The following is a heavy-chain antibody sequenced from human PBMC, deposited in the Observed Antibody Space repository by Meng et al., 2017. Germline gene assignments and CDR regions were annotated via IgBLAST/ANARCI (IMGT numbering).Heavy chain of an antibody. J-gene: IGHJ4*02. CDR2: MNPNSGNT. V-gene: IGHV1-8*03. D-gene: IGHD3-22*01. CDR1: GYTFTSYD. CDR3: ARGLDDSSGYSLAN. Sequence: ASVKVSCKASGYTFTSYDINWVRQVTGQGLEWMGWMNPNSGNTGYAQKFQGRVTITRNTSISTAYMELSSLRSEDTAVYYCARGLDDSSGYSLANWGQGTLVTVSS.